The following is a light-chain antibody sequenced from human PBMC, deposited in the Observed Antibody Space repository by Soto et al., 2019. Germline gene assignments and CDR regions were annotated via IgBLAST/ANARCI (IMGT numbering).Light chain of an antibody. V-gene: IGKV1-5*03. J-gene: IGKJ1*01. CDR3: QHYNSYSEA. Sequence: DIQMTQSPSTLSGSVGDRVTITCRASQTISSWLAWYQQKPGKAPKLLIYKASTLKSGVPSRFSGRGSGTEFTLTISSXQPDDFATYHCQHYNSYSEAFGQGTKVDIK. CDR2: KAS. CDR1: QTISSW.